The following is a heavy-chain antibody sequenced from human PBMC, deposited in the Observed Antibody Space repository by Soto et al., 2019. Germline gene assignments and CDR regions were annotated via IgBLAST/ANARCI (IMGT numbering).Heavy chain of an antibody. V-gene: IGHV4-34*01. CDR1: GGSFSGYY. D-gene: IGHD6-19*01. J-gene: IGHJ4*02. CDR3: ARNIPRAGTVSDY. Sequence: PSEALSLTCAVSGGSFSGYYWSWIRQPPGKGLEWIGEINQSGSTNYNPSLKSRVTVSVDTSKNQFSLKLSSVTAADTAVYYCARNIPRAGTVSDYWGKGTLVTVSS. CDR2: INQSGST.